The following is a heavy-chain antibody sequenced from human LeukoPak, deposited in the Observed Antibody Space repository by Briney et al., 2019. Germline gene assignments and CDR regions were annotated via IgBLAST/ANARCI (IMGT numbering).Heavy chain of an antibody. V-gene: IGHV1-69*06. CDR3: ARGPNWAYFFDY. CDR2: VIPLFGTT. J-gene: IGHJ4*02. CDR1: GGSFTSYA. D-gene: IGHD3-16*01. Sequence: SVKVSCKASGGSFTSYAFSWVRQAPGQGPEWMGGVIPLFGTTHYAENFQGRLTLIADRSTSTVFMELMSLRSDDTAVYFCARGPNWAYFFDYWGQGTLLTVSS.